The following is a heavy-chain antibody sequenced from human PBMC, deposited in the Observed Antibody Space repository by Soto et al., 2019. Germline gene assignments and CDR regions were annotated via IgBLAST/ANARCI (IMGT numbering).Heavy chain of an antibody. D-gene: IGHD5-18*01. CDR1: GFTFSSYA. J-gene: IGHJ4*02. Sequence: PGGSLRLSCAASGFTFSSYAMSWVGQAPGKGLEWVSAISGSGGSTYYADSVKGRFTISRDNSKNTLYLQMNSLRAEDTAVYYCAKDLDSYGSSTFDYWGQGTLVTVSS. V-gene: IGHV3-23*01. CDR3: AKDLDSYGSSTFDY. CDR2: ISGSGGST.